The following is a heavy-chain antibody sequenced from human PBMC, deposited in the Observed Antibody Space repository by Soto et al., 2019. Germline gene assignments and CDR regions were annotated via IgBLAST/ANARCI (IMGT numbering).Heavy chain of an antibody. Sequence: QVQLQESGPGLVKPSGTLSLTCAVSGGSISSSNWWSWVRQPPGKGLEWIGEIYHSGSTNYNPSLKSRVTISVDKSKNQFSLKLSSVTAADTAVYYCALDSSASPGGLYYYAMDVWGQGTTVTVSS. CDR2: IYHSGST. CDR3: ALDSSASPGGLYYYAMDV. CDR1: GGSISSSNW. J-gene: IGHJ6*02. V-gene: IGHV4-4*02. D-gene: IGHD6-6*01.